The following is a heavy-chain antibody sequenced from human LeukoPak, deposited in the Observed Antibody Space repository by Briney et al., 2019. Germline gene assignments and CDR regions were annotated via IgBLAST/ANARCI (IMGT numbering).Heavy chain of an antibody. CDR1: GFTFSSYA. CDR3: ARGPMVRGAYGMDV. V-gene: IGHV3-74*01. Sequence: GGSLRLSCAASGFTFSSYAMHWVRQAPGKGLLWVSRINTDGSSTSYADSVKGRFTISRDNAENTLYLQMNSLRAEDTAVYYCARGPMVRGAYGMDVWGQGTTVTVSS. J-gene: IGHJ6*02. D-gene: IGHD3-10*01. CDR2: INTDGSST.